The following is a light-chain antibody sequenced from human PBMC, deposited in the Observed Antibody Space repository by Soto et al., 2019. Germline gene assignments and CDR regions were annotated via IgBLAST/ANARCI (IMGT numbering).Light chain of an antibody. V-gene: IGKV3-11*01. CDR3: QQRSNWPLT. J-gene: IGKJ3*01. Sequence: ELVLTQSQATLSLSPGERATLSCRASQSISSYLAWYQQKPGQAPRLLIYDASNRGTGIPARFSGSGSGTDFTLTISSREPEDFAIYYCQQRSNWPLTFGPGTKVDIK. CDR1: QSISSY. CDR2: DAS.